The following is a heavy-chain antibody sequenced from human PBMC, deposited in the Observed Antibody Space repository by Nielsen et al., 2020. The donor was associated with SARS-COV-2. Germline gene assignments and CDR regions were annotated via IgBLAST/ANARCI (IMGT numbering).Heavy chain of an antibody. Sequence: ASVKVSCKVSGYTLTELSMHWVRQAPGEGLEWMGGFDPEDGETIYAQKFQGRVTMTEDTSTDTAYMELSSLRSEDTAVYYCATGGLQVIELDYWGQGTLVTVSS. D-gene: IGHD2-21*01. J-gene: IGHJ4*02. CDR3: ATGGLQVIELDY. V-gene: IGHV1-24*01. CDR2: FDPEDGET. CDR1: GYTLTELS.